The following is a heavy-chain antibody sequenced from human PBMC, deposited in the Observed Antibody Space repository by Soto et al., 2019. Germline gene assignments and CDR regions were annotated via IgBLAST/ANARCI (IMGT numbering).Heavy chain of an antibody. CDR2: MNPSTGNS. J-gene: IGHJ4*02. CDR1: GYTFTSYD. CDR3: ARRAETNGWNGFGADKYYFDF. Sequence: VASVKVSCKASGYTFTSYDIYWVRQATGQGLEGMGWMNPSTGNSGYAQKFQGRVTMTSDTSISTAHMELSSLRSEDTAVYYCARRAETNGWNGFGADKYYFDFWGQGTLVTVSS. V-gene: IGHV1-8*01. D-gene: IGHD1-1*01.